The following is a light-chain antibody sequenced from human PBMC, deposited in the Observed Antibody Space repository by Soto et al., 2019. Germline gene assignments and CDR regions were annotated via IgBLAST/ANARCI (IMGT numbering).Light chain of an antibody. Sequence: QSVLTQPASVSGSTGQSITISCTGTSSDVGGYNYVSWYQQHPGKAPKLMSYEVSNRPSGVSNRFSGSKSGNTASLTISGLQAEDEADYYCSSYTSSSIDYVFGTGTKVTVL. CDR1: SSDVGGYNY. CDR2: EVS. J-gene: IGLJ1*01. V-gene: IGLV2-14*01. CDR3: SSYTSSSIDYV.